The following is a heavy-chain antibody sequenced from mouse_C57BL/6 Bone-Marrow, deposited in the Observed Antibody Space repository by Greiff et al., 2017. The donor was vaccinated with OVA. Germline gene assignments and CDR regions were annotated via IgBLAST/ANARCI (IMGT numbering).Heavy chain of an antibody. V-gene: IGHV2-5*01. Sequence: QVQLKESGPGLVQPSQSLSITCTVSGFSLTSYGVHWVRQSPGKGLEWLGVIWRGGSTDYNAAFMSRLSITKDDSKSQVFFKMNSLQADDTAIYYCAKRGYSNYAMDYWGQGTSVTVSS. D-gene: IGHD2-5*01. CDR3: AKRGYSNYAMDY. CDR1: GFSLTSYG. CDR2: IWRGGST. J-gene: IGHJ4*01.